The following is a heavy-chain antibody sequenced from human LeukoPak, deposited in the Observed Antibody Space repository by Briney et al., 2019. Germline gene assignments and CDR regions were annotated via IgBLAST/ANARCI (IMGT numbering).Heavy chain of an antibody. J-gene: IGHJ6*02. CDR3: ARRAVYYYYAMDV. CDR1: GYTFSGHY. CDR2: INPKSGGT. Sequence: APVKVSCKASGYTFSGHYISWVRQAPGQGLEWMGWINPKSGGTTYAQKLQGRVTMTTDTSISTAYMELSSLKSDDTAVYYCARRAVYYYYAMDVWGQGSTVTVSS. V-gene: IGHV1-2*02. D-gene: IGHD3-10*01.